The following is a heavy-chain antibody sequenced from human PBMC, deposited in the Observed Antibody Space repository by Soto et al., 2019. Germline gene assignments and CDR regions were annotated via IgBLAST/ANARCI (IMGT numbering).Heavy chain of an antibody. CDR3: TKGGDSWSGYAQH. CDR2: ISESGGSS. D-gene: IGHD3-3*01. V-gene: IGHV3-23*01. CDR1: GLSFGNYG. J-gene: IGHJ1*01. Sequence: EVQLLQSGGGLVQPGGSLRLSGAASGLSFGNYGMNWFRQAPGKGLGWVSGISESGGSSSSADSVKARFNVSRDNSKNTLYLQMDSLTGDDTAVYYCTKGGDSWSGYAQHGGQGALGPVAS.